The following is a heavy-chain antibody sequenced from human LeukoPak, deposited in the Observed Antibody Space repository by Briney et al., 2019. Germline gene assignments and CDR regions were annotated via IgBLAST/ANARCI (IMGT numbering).Heavy chain of an antibody. V-gene: IGHV4-39*07. CDR1: GGSISSSSYY. Sequence: SETLSLTCTVSGGSISSSSYYWGWIRQPPGKGLEWIGSIYYSGSTYYNPSLKSRVTISVDTSKNQFSLKLSSVTAEDTAVYYCARDPPHVDTAMVSPSYYFGYWGQGTLVTVSS. CDR2: IYYSGST. CDR3: ARDPPHVDTAMVSPSYYFGY. D-gene: IGHD5-18*01. J-gene: IGHJ4*02.